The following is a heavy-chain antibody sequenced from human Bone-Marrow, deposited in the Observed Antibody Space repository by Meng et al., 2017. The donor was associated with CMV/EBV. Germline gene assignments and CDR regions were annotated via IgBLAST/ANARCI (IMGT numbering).Heavy chain of an antibody. J-gene: IGHJ4*02. Sequence: GGSLRLSCAASGFRFDDYGMHWVRQTPGKGLEWVAFIRHDGTNKFYGDSVKGRFTISRDNSKNTGYLQMNSLRPEEKAVYYCAKDLLLFGGGYDYFDYWGQGTLVTVSS. CDR1: GFRFDDYG. CDR2: IRHDGTNK. D-gene: IGHD3-16*01. CDR3: AKDLLLFGGGYDYFDY. V-gene: IGHV3-30*02.